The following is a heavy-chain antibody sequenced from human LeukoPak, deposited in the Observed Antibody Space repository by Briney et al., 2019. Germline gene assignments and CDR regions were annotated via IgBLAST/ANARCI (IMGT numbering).Heavy chain of an antibody. CDR1: GFTFSSYG. D-gene: IGHD3-16*02. J-gene: IGHJ3*02. CDR3: ARERLYDYVWGSYRFSGGDGFDS. V-gene: IGHV3-30*02. Sequence: GGSLRLSCAASGFTFSSYGMHWVRQAPGKGLEWVAFLQSNETKKYYADSVKGRFTISRDNSKNTLYLQMNSLRTEDTAVYYCARERLYDYVWGSYRFSGGDGFDSWGQGTMVTVSS. CDR2: LQSNETKK.